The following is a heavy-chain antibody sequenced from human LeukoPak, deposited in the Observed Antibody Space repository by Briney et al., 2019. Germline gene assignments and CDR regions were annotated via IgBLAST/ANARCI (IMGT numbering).Heavy chain of an antibody. J-gene: IGHJ5*02. CDR3: ALRRLTSAQIIEDNWFDP. V-gene: IGHV4-61*08. CDR2: TYYSGRT. D-gene: IGHD2/OR15-2a*01. Sequence: SSETLSLTCTVSGGSVSSSGYSWNWIRQPPGKTLEWIGYTYYSGRTNHNPSLKSRVTISLDTSKNQFSLRLTSVTAADTAVYYCALRRLTSAQIIEDNWFDPWGQGTLVTVSS. CDR1: GGSVSSSGYS.